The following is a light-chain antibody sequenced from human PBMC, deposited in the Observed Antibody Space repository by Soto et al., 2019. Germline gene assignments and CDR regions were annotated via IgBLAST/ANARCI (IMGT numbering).Light chain of an antibody. CDR1: RSDVGAYKY. Sequence: QSALPQPASVSGSPGPSIAVSCIGTRSDVGAYKYVSRYQHHPGNAPKLPMSDVSYRPSGVSNRFSGAKSGDTASLTISGLQTEDEAKYYGAAYTSTSTPVVVGGGTK. CDR3: AAYTSTSTPVV. V-gene: IGLV2-14*03. CDR2: DVS. J-gene: IGLJ2*01.